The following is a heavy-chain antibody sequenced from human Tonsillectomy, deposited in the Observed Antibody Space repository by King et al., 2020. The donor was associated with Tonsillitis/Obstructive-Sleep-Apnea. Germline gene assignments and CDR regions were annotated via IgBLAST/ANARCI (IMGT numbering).Heavy chain of an antibody. CDR1: GFTVSSNY. CDR2: IYSGGGT. CDR3: ARDRGVVVPAAIPVYYYYGMDV. V-gene: IGHV3-53*01. D-gene: IGHD2-2*02. Sequence: VQLVESGGGLIQPGGSVRLSCAASGFTVSSNYMSWVRQAPGKGLEWVSIIYSGGGTYYADSVKGRFTISRDNSKNTLYLQMNSLRAEDTAVYYCARDRGVVVPAAIPVYYYYGMDVWGQGTTVTVSS. J-gene: IGHJ6*02.